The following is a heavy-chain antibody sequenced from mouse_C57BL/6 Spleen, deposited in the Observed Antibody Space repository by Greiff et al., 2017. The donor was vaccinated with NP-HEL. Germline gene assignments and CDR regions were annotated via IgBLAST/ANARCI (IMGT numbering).Heavy chain of an antibody. Sequence: VQLQQPGAELVKPGASVKLSCKASGYTFTSYWMQWVKQRPGQGLEWIGEIDPSDSYTNYNQKIKGKATLTVDTSSSTAYMQRSSLTSEDSAVYYCARSGGAMDYWGQGTSVTVSS. V-gene: IGHV1-50*01. CDR1: GYTFTSYW. J-gene: IGHJ4*01. CDR3: ARSGGAMDY. CDR2: IDPSDSYT.